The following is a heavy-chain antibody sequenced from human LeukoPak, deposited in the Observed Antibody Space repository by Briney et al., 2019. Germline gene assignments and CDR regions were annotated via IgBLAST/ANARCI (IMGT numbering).Heavy chain of an antibody. CDR3: AKVLEGRDGYNYCFDY. J-gene: IGHJ4*02. D-gene: IGHD5-24*01. CDR2: ISINSGGT. Sequence: GGSLRLSCAASGFTFSSYAMTWVRQAPGKGLEWVSSISINSGGTYYADSVKGRFTISRDNSKNTLYLQMNSLRAEDTAVYYCAKVLEGRDGYNYCFDYWGQGTLVTVSS. CDR1: GFTFSSYA. V-gene: IGHV3-23*01.